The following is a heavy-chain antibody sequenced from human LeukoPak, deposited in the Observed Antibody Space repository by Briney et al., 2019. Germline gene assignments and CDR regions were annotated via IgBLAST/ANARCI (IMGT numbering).Heavy chain of an antibody. J-gene: IGHJ4*02. CDR3: ARAKVAGSYDF. Sequence: SETLSLTCSVSGSSIGRHYWTWIRQPPGKGLEWIGYTHFSGSSNYNPSLKSRATTSLDRAKNQISLTLTSVTAADTAVYFCARAKVAGSYDFWGQGTLVTVSS. V-gene: IGHV4-59*11. CDR2: THFSGSS. CDR1: GSSIGRHY. D-gene: IGHD2-15*01.